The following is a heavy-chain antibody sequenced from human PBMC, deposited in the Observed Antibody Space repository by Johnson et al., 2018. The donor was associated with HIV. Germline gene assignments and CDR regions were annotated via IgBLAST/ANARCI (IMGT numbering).Heavy chain of an antibody. J-gene: IGHJ3*02. CDR3: YGYYDAFDI. CDR1: EFTFSNAW. V-gene: IGHV3-15*01. CDR2: IKSKTDGGTR. D-gene: IGHD3-10*01. Sequence: MQLVESGGGAVQPGRSLRLSCEASEFTFSNAWMSWVRQAPGKGLEWVGRIKSKTDGGTRDYAAPVKGRFTISRDDSKNTLYVQMTSLRVEDTAVYYCYGYYDAFDIWGQGTMVSVSS.